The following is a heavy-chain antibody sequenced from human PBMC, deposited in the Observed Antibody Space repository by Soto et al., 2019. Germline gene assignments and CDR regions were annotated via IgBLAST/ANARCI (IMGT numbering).Heavy chain of an antibody. V-gene: IGHV3-9*01. J-gene: IGHJ6*02. Sequence: ALRLSCAASGFTFDDYAMHWGRQAPGKGLEGVSGISWNSGSRGYADSVKGRFPISRDNAKNSLYLQMNSLRAEDTALYYCAKSGHGMDAWGQGTTVPVSS. D-gene: IGHD6-25*01. CDR3: AKSGHGMDA. CDR1: GFTFDDYA. CDR2: ISWNSGSR.